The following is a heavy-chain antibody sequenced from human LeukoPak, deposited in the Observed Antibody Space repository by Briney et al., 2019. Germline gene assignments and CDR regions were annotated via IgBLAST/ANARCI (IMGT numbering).Heavy chain of an antibody. D-gene: IGHD6-13*01. V-gene: IGHV1-18*01. CDR2: ISAYNVNT. CDR3: AREPRIAAAGTEYYYYYGMDV. J-gene: IGHJ6*02. CDR1: GYTFTSYG. Sequence: GASVKVSCKASGYTFTSYGISWVRQAPGQGLEWMGWISAYNVNTNYAHKLQGRVTMTTDTSTSTAYMELRSLRSDDTAVYYCAREPRIAAAGTEYYYYYGMDVWGQGTTVTVSS.